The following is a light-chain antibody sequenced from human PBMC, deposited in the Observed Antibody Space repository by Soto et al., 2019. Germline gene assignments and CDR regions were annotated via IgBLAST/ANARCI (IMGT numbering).Light chain of an antibody. CDR2: KAS. J-gene: IGKJ1*01. Sequence: DIRMTQSPYTLSAHVGDIVNISCRASQSVNSWLAWYQQKPGKAPKLLIYKASTLESGVPSRFGGSGSGTEFTLTITSLQPEDFATYYCQQYNSFSWTFGQGTKVEIK. CDR3: QQYNSFSWT. CDR1: QSVNSW. V-gene: IGKV1-5*03.